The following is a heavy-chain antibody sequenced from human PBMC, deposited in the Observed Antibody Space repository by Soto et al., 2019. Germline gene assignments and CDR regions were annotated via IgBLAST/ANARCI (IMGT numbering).Heavy chain of an antibody. Sequence: LTCTVSGGSISNSGYHWTWVRQPPGEGLEWIGTISYSGTTFYNPSLKSRISITADTSKNQFSLRLSSMTAADTAVYYCARSPAGDSSGYPDYWGQGTLVTVS. CDR3: ARSPAGDSSGYPDY. D-gene: IGHD3-22*01. V-gene: IGHV4-39*07. J-gene: IGHJ4*02. CDR1: GGSISNSGYH. CDR2: ISYSGTT.